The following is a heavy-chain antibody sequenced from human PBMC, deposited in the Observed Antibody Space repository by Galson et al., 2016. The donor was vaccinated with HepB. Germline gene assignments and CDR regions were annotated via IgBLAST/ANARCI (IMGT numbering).Heavy chain of an antibody. CDR2: ISADGERT. J-gene: IGHJ4*02. CDR1: LSFYAYS. CDR3: AKGTSGNSGPTLDY. Sequence: LSFYAYSVTWVRQAPGKGLEWLAAISADGERTFYADSVKGRFTISRDNSKNTAFLQLSSLRDDDTAVYFCAKGTSGNSGPTLDYWGQGNLVTVSS. D-gene: IGHD2/OR15-2a*01. V-gene: IGHV3-23*01.